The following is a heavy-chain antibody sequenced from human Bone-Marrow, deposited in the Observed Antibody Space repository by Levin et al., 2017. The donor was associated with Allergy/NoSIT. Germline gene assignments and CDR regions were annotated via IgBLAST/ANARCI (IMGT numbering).Heavy chain of an antibody. CDR3: AKDMGIATLTDTFDL. J-gene: IGHJ3*01. CDR1: GFTFDDYA. V-gene: IGHV3-9*01. D-gene: IGHD2-21*01. CDR2: ISWNSGRV. Sequence: SLKISCAASGFTFDDYAMHWVRQRPGEGLEWVSGISWNSGRVDYADSVRGRFTVSRDNARQSLYLEMNSLRVEDTALYYCAKDMGIATLTDTFDLWGQGTLVTVSP.